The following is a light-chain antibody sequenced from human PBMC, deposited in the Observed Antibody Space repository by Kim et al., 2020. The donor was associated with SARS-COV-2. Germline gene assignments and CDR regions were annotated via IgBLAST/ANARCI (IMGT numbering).Light chain of an antibody. V-gene: IGLV6-57*03. CDR3: QSYNRDNVL. J-gene: IGLJ2*01. Sequence: GKTVSIACSRSSGSIDYDYVQWYRRRPGGGPTAVIYEDDQRPSGVSDRFSGSIDNSSNSASLTISGLRTEDEADYYCQSYNRDNVLFGGGTQLTVL. CDR1: SGSIDYDY. CDR2: EDD.